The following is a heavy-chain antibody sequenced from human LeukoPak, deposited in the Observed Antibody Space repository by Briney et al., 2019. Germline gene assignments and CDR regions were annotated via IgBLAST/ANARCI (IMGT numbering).Heavy chain of an antibody. D-gene: IGHD5-12*01. Sequence: GSLGLSCAASGFIFSNYLMTWVRQAPGKALEWVANIKPDGSGEYYVDSLKGRFTISRDNAENSLFLQMNNLRVDDTAVYYCARSGGYGWDYWGQGAVVTVSS. CDR1: GFIFSNYL. V-gene: IGHV3-7*01. CDR2: IKPDGSGE. J-gene: IGHJ4*02. CDR3: ARSGGYGWDY.